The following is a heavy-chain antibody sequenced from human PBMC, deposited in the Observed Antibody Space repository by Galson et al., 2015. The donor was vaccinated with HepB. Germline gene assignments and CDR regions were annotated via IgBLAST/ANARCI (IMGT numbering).Heavy chain of an antibody. D-gene: IGHD4-17*01. J-gene: IGHJ6*02. Sequence: SVKVSCKASGYTFTSYGISWVRQAPGQGLEWMGWISAYNGNTNYAQKLQGRVTMTTDTSTSTAYMELRSLRSDDTAVYYCARFYGDYVSYGMDVWGQGTTVTVSS. CDR3: ARFYGDYVSYGMDV. CDR1: GYTFTSYG. V-gene: IGHV1-18*04. CDR2: ISAYNGNT.